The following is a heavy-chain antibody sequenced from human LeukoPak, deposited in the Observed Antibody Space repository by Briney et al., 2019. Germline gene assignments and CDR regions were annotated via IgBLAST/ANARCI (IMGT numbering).Heavy chain of an antibody. CDR2: VFDGKTT. Sequence: SETLSLTCAVYGESLNYYYWSWVRQSPEKGLEWIGEVFDGKTTNYNPSLKSRVTISAVTSSNQFSLKLSSVTAADTAVYYCARHVRSHLTVFDYWGQGTLVTVSS. J-gene: IGHJ4*02. D-gene: IGHD3-9*01. CDR1: GESLNYYY. CDR3: ARHVRSHLTVFDY. V-gene: IGHV4-34*12.